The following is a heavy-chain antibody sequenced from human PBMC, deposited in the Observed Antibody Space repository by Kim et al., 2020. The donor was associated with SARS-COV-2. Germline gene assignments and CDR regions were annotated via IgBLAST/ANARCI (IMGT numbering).Heavy chain of an antibody. D-gene: IGHD6-13*01. CDR1: GFTFSSYS. CDR3: ARRAAAGTVDYGMDV. CDR2: ISSSSSTI. Sequence: GGSLRLSCAASGFTFSSYSMNWVRQAPGKGLEWVSYISSSSSTIYYADSVKGRFTISRDNAKNSLYLQMNSLRDEDTAVYYCARRAAAGTVDYGMDVWGQGTTVTVSS. J-gene: IGHJ6*02. V-gene: IGHV3-48*02.